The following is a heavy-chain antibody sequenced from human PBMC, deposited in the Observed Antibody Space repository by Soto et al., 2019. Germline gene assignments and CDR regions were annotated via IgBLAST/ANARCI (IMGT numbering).Heavy chain of an antibody. D-gene: IGHD2-8*01. J-gene: IGHJ4*02. Sequence: GSLRLSCAASGFTFHRYNMNWVRQAPGRGLEWVSYISSSSSTIYYADSVEGRFTISRDNAKNSLYLQMNSLRAEDTAVYYCARDYAPDAPFVYWGQGALVTSPQ. CDR3: ARDYAPDAPFVY. CDR1: GFTFHRYN. CDR2: ISSSSSTI. V-gene: IGHV3-48*01.